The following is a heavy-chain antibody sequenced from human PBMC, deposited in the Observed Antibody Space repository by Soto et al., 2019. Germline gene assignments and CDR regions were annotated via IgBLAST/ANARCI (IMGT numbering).Heavy chain of an antibody. Sequence: ASVKVSCKASGYTFTSYAMHWVRQAPGQRLEWMGWINAGNGNTKYSQKFQGRVTITRDTSASTAYMELSSLRSEDTAVYYCARDLNNWNYIGWFDPWGQGTLVTVSS. J-gene: IGHJ5*02. CDR1: GYTFTSYA. CDR2: INAGNGNT. V-gene: IGHV1-3*01. CDR3: ARDLNNWNYIGWFDP. D-gene: IGHD1-7*01.